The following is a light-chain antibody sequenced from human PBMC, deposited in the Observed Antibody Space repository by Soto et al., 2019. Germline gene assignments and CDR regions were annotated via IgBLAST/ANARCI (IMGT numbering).Light chain of an antibody. Sequence: DIQMTQSPSTLSASVGDRVTITCRASQIISTWLAWYQQKPGKAPKRLIYKASSLEGGVPSRFSGSGSGTEFNITISSLQPDDFATYYCQQYNTYPLTFGGGTTVDIK. V-gene: IGKV1-5*03. CDR3: QQYNTYPLT. CDR2: KAS. CDR1: QIISTW. J-gene: IGKJ4*01.